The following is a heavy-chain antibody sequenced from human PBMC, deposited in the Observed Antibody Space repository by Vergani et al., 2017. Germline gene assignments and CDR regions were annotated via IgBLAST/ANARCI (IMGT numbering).Heavy chain of an antibody. CDR3: ARRGGAPAXTSIRYYYYYGMDV. V-gene: IGHV5-51*01. Sequence: EVTLVQSGAEVKKPGESLKISCKGSGYSFTSYWIGWVRQMPGKGLEWMGIIYPGDSDTRYSPSFQGQVTISADKSISTAYLQWSSLKASDTAMYYCARRGGAPAXTSIRYYYYYGMDVWGQGTTVTVSS. J-gene: IGHJ6*02. CDR2: IYPGDSDT. D-gene: IGHD2-2*01. CDR1: GYSFTSYW.